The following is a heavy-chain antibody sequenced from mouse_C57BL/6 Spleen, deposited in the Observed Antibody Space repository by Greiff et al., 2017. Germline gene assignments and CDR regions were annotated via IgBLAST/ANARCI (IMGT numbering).Heavy chain of an antibody. D-gene: IGHD2-5*01. Sequence: VKLQQPGAELVKPGASVKLSCKASGYTFTSYWMHWVKQRPGQGLEWIGMIHPNSGSTNYNEKFKSKATLTVDKSSSTAYMQLSSLTSEDSAVYYCARYSNYPHYFDYWGQGTTLTVSS. CDR3: ARYSNYPHYFDY. J-gene: IGHJ2*01. CDR2: IHPNSGST. CDR1: GYTFTSYW. V-gene: IGHV1-64*01.